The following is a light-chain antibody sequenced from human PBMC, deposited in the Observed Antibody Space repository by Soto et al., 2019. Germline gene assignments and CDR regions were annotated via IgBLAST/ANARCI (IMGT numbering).Light chain of an antibody. CDR1: QSISTW. CDR2: KVS. J-gene: IGKJ4*01. CDR3: QQYNSPRLT. Sequence: DIQMTQSPSTVSASIGDRVTITCRASQSISTWLAWYQQRPQKAPKLLIYKVSSLASEVPSRFSGSGYGTEFTLTISSLQPDDFATYYCQQYNSPRLTFGGGTKVAIK. V-gene: IGKV1-5*03.